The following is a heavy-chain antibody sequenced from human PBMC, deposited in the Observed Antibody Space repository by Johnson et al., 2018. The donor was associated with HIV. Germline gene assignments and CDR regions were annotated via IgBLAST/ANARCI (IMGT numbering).Heavy chain of an antibody. CDR3: ARSRHGGIQPSDAFDV. Sequence: VQLVESGGGVVQPGGSLRLSCAASGFTFSSYGMHWVRQAPGKGLEWVSGINWNGGSTGYVDSMKGRFTISRDNVKNSLYLQMDSLRPEDTAVYYCARSRHGGIQPSDAFDVWGHGTLVTVSS. V-gene: IGHV3-20*04. D-gene: IGHD3-16*01. J-gene: IGHJ3*01. CDR2: INWNGGST. CDR1: GFTFSSYG.